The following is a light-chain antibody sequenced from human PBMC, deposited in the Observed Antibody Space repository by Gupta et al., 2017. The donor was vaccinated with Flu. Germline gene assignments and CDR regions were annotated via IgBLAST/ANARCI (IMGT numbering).Light chain of an antibody. CDR2: SAS. V-gene: IGKV1-39*01. Sequence: IQMTQSPSSLSASVGDRVTITCRASQSISSYVNWYQQTPGKAPKFLIYSASNLQSGVSSRFSGSGSGTDFTLTISSLQPEDFATYYCQQSYTTPLTFGGGTKVEIK. CDR1: QSISSY. J-gene: IGKJ4*01. CDR3: QQSYTTPLT.